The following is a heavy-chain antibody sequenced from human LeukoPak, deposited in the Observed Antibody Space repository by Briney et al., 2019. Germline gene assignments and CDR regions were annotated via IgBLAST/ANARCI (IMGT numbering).Heavy chain of an antibody. J-gene: IGHJ4*02. Sequence: PGGSLRLSCAASGFTFSSYDMHWVRQATGKGLEWVSAIGTAGDTYYPGSVKGRFTISRENAKNFLYLQMNSLRAGDTAVYYCARGEVDTGLIDYWGQGTLVTVSS. V-gene: IGHV3-13*01. D-gene: IGHD5-18*01. CDR3: ARGEVDTGLIDY. CDR2: IGTAGDT. CDR1: GFTFSSYD.